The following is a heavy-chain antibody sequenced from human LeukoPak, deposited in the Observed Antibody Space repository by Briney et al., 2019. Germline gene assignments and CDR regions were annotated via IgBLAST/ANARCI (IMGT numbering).Heavy chain of an antibody. CDR2: IYYSGST. CDR3: AREYSSGWTDY. Sequence: SETLSLTCTVSGGSISSYYWSWIRQPPGKGLEWIGYIYYSGSTNYNPSLKSRVTISVDTSKNQFSLKLSSVTAADTAVYYCAREYSSGWTDYWGQGTLVTVSS. J-gene: IGHJ4*02. CDR1: GGSISSYY. D-gene: IGHD6-19*01. V-gene: IGHV4-59*01.